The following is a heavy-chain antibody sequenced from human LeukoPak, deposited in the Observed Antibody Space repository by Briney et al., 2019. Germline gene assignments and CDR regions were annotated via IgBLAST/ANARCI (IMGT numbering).Heavy chain of an antibody. V-gene: IGHV4-61*02. CDR1: GGSISSGSYY. CDR2: IYTSGST. Sequence: SQTLSLTCTVSGGSISSGSYYWSWIRQPAGKGLEWIGRIYTSGSTNYNPSLKSRVTISVDTSKNQFSLKLSSVTAADTAVYYCARDVPTFDYWGQGTLVTVSS. CDR3: ARDVPTFDY. J-gene: IGHJ4*02.